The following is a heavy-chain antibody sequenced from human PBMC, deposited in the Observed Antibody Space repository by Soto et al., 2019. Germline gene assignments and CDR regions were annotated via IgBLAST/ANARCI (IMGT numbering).Heavy chain of an antibody. CDR3: ATKQGGNYYDSSGYESLDYYYGMDV. V-gene: IGHV1-69*01. D-gene: IGHD3-22*01. CDR2: IIPIFGTA. J-gene: IGHJ6*02. Sequence: QVQLVQSGAEVKKPGSSVKVSCKASGGTFSSYAISWVRQAPGQGLEWMGGIIPIFGTANYAQKFQGRVTITADESTSTAYMALSSLRSEDTAMYYCATKQGGNYYDSSGYESLDYYYGMDVLGQGTTVTVSS. CDR1: GGTFSSYA.